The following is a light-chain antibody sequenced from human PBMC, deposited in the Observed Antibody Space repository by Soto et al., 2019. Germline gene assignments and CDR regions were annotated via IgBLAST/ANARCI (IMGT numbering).Light chain of an antibody. V-gene: IGKV3-15*01. Sequence: SVLTQSPGTLSLSPWERATLSCRASQSVSSNYLAWYQQKPGQAPRLLIYGASTRATGIPARFSGSGSGTEFTLTISSLQSEDFAVYYCQQYNNWPRTFGQGTKVDIK. CDR1: QSVSSN. CDR3: QQYNNWPRT. CDR2: GAS. J-gene: IGKJ1*01.